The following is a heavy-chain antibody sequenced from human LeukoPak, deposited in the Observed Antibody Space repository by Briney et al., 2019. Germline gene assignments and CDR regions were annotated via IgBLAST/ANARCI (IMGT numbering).Heavy chain of an antibody. CDR3: ASETYYYGSGSYYKGQF. J-gene: IGHJ4*02. D-gene: IGHD3-10*01. V-gene: IGHV3-74*01. CDR1: GFTFSRYL. CDR2: SNGDWTIT. Sequence: PGGSLRLSCTASGFTFSRYLMHWVRQAPGKGLVGVSRSNGDWTITTYADSVKGRFTVSRDNAKNTLYLQMNSLRAEDTAVYYCASETYYYGSGSYYKGQFWGQGTLVAVSS.